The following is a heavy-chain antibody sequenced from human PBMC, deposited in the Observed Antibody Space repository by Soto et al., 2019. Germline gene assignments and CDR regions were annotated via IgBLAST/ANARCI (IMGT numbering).Heavy chain of an antibody. CDR2: ISTSGYV. Sequence: NPSETLSLTCTVSGGSLTKYYWSWFRQPAGKGMAWIGRISTSGYVVSKASLRSRLTMSVDTSKNQFSLKLSSVTAADTAVYYCARGGKMSRAGTRGRWLDPCGQGTMVTIYS. J-gene: IGHJ5*02. CDR3: ARGGKMSRAGTRGRWLDP. D-gene: IGHD6-19*01. V-gene: IGHV4-4*07. CDR1: GGSLTKYY.